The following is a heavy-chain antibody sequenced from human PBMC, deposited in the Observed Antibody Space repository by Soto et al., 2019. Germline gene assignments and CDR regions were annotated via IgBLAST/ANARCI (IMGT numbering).Heavy chain of an antibody. V-gene: IGHV3-23*01. CDR3: AKGSGSYPFDY. CDR2: ISVSGGST. Sequence: EVQLLESGGGLVQPGGSLRLSCAASGFTFSKYAMSWVRQAPGKGLEWVSSISVSGGSTYYADSVKGRFTVSRDNSKNTLYLQMSSLRAEDTAVVYCAKGSGSYPFDYWGRGTLVTVSS. D-gene: IGHD1-26*01. CDR1: GFTFSKYA. J-gene: IGHJ4*02.